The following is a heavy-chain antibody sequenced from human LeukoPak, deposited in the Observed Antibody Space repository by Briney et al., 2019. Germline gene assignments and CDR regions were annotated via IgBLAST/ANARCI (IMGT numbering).Heavy chain of an antibody. CDR3: ARPGAGSYMDV. CDR1: GFTFSNYW. D-gene: IGHD3-10*01. J-gene: IGHJ6*03. CDR2: INQDSSEK. Sequence: GGSLRLSCAASGFTFSNYWMSWVRQAPGKGLEWVANINQDSSEKYYVDSVKGRFTISRDNAKNSLYLQLNTLRPEDTAVYYCARPGAGSYMDVWGKGTTVTISS. V-gene: IGHV3-7*01.